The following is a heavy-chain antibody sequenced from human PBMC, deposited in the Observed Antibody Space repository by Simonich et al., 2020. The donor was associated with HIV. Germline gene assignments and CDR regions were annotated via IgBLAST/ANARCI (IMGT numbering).Heavy chain of an antibody. CDR1: GYTFTDNP. CDR2: NNPNSGGT. J-gene: IGHJ3*02. V-gene: IGHV1-2*02. CDR3: AREGAMLDDAFDI. Sequence: QAQLVQSGAEVKNPGASVKVSCKASGYTFTDNPMHWVRQAPGQGREWMGLNNPNSGGTDYAQKCKGRVTRTRDTSMSTAYMELSRLRTDDTAVYFCAREGAMLDDAFDIWGQGTMVTVSS. D-gene: IGHD1-1*01.